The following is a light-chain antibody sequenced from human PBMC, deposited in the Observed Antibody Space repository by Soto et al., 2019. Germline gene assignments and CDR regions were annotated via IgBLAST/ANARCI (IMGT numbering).Light chain of an antibody. CDR2: DVT. CDR1: RGDVGGYNY. CDR3: SSYTSRSTYV. Sequence: QSALTQPASVSGSPGQSITISCSGTRGDVGGYNYVYWHQHHPDKAPKLLIYDVTNRPSGVSNRFSASKSGNTASLTISGLQPEDEADYYCSSYTSRSTYVSGTGTKVSVL. V-gene: IGLV2-14*03. J-gene: IGLJ1*01.